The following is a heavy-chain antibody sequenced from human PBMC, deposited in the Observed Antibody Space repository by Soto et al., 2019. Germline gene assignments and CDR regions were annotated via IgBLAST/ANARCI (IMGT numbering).Heavy chain of an antibody. J-gene: IGHJ4*02. CDR3: ARGTNYFDF. Sequence: GGSLRHSCAASGFNLSSYCLKWVRQAPGKGLGWVSYHTSSRPTIFYADSLKGRFTFSRDNAKNSLYLHMNSLRDEDTVLYYCARGTNYFDFGGQGALATVSS. CDR2: HTSSRPTI. V-gene: IGHV3-48*02. CDR1: GFNLSSYC.